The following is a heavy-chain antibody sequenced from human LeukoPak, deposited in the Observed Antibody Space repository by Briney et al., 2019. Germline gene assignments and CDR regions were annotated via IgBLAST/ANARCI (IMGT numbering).Heavy chain of an antibody. CDR1: GFTFGDYY. CDR2: ISSSGSTI. Sequence: GGSLRLSCAASGFTFGDYYMSWIRQAPGKGLEWVSYISSSGSTIYYADSVKGRFTISRDNSKNTLYLQMNSLRAEDTAVYYCAKAADYDSSGYYQTLDYWGQGTLVTVSS. J-gene: IGHJ4*02. V-gene: IGHV3-11*01. CDR3: AKAADYDSSGYYQTLDY. D-gene: IGHD3-22*01.